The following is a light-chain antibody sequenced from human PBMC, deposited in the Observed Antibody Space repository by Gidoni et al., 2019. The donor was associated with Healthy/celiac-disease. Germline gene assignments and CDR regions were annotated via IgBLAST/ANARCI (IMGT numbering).Light chain of an antibody. Sequence: IVMTQSPDSLAVSLGERATINCKSSQSVLYSSNNKNYLAWYQQKPGQPPKLLIYWASTRESGVPERFSGRGSGTDFTLTISSLQAEDVAVYYCQQYYSTPCSFGQGTKLEIK. V-gene: IGKV4-1*01. CDR1: QSVLYSSNNKNY. CDR3: QQYYSTPCS. J-gene: IGKJ2*04. CDR2: WAS.